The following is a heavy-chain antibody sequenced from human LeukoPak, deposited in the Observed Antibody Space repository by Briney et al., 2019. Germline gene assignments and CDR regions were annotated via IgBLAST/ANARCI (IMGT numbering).Heavy chain of an antibody. CDR3: AKEDLYGSVKWFDP. CDR2: ISGSGGST. Sequence: GGSLRLSCAASGFTFTIYAMTWVRQAPGKGLEWVSAISGSGGSTYYADSVKGRVTISRDNSKNTLYLQMSSLRAEDTAVYYCAKEDLYGSVKWFDPWGQGTLVTVSS. V-gene: IGHV3-23*01. J-gene: IGHJ5*02. D-gene: IGHD3-10*01. CDR1: GFTFTIYA.